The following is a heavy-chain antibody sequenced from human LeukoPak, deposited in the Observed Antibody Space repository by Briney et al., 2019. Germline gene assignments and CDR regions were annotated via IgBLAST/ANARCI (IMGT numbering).Heavy chain of an antibody. D-gene: IGHD3-22*01. CDR1: VGPISRGVYY. J-gene: IGHJ4*02. Sequence: PSQTLSLTCTFPVGPISRGVYYWSWIRKPPGKALEWIGYIYYSGSTYYNPSLKSRVTISVDTSKNQFSLKLSSVTAADTAVYYCARIYDSSGDDWGQGTLVTVSS. V-gene: IGHV4-30-4*01. CDR3: ARIYDSSGDD. CDR2: IYYSGST.